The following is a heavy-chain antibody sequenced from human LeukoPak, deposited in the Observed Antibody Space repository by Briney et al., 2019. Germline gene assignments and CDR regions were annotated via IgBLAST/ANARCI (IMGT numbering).Heavy chain of an antibody. CDR2: ISSSGSYI. J-gene: IGHJ3*02. V-gene: IGHV3-21*01. Sequence: GGSLRLSCAASGFTFSSYWMHWVRQAPGKGLVWVSSISSSGSYIYYADSVKGRFTISRDNAKNSLYLQMNSLRAEDTAVYYCARDRDYYYDSSGYFDAFDIWGQGTMVTVSS. D-gene: IGHD3-22*01. CDR3: ARDRDYYYDSSGYFDAFDI. CDR1: GFTFSSYW.